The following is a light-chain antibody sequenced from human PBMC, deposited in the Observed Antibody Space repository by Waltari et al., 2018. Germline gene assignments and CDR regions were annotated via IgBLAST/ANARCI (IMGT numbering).Light chain of an antibody. CDR1: RGVGNE. J-gene: IGKJ1*01. V-gene: IGKV1-6*02. CDR3: QQDYTTPWT. Sequence: IQMTQSPSSLSASVGDRVTVTCRASRGVGNELSWDQQKPWKAPTHCFYGASSLQTGVSSRFSGSGSGTDFTLTIHRLQAEYVATYYCQQDYTTPWTFGQGTKVDI. CDR2: GAS.